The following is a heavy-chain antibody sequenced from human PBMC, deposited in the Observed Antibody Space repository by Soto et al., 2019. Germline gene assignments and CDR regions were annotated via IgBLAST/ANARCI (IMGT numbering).Heavy chain of an antibody. J-gene: IGHJ4*02. D-gene: IGHD2-2*02. CDR1: GYTFTSYG. V-gene: IGHV1-18*01. CDR2: ISAYNGNT. CDR3: ARGGKASSNAIRVDS. Sequence: ASVKVSCKASGYTFTSYGISWVRQAPGQGLEWMGWISAYNGNTNYAQKLQGRVTMTTDTSTSTAYMELRRLRSDDTAVYYCARGGKASSNAIRVDSWGQVTLVTVSP.